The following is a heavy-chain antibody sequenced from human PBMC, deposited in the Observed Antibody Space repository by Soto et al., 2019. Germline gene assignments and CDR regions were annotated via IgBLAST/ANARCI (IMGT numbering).Heavy chain of an antibody. CDR1: GYTRSDLA. CDR3: ALAPYTSGYPQYFYFGLDV. J-gene: IGHJ6*02. D-gene: IGHD3-22*01. CDR2: FHPEDGET. V-gene: IGHV1-24*01. Sequence: ASVKVSCKVVGYTRSDLAMHWVRRAPGRGLEWMGGFHPEDGETFYTQRLQGRVTMTEDTSSDTAYMELRSLRSEDTAVYYCALAPYTSGYPQYFYFGLDVWGQGTAVTVSS.